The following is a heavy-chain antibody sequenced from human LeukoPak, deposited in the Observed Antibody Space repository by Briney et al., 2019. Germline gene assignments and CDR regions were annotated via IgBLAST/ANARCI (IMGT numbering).Heavy chain of an antibody. Sequence: ASVKVSCKASGGTFSSYAISWVRQAPGQGLEWMGRIIPILGIANYAQKFQGRVTITADKSTSTAYMELSSLRSEDTAVYYCARVVDGELLPFGYWGQGTLVTVSS. J-gene: IGHJ4*02. D-gene: IGHD1-26*01. CDR2: IIPILGIA. CDR3: ARVVDGELLPFGY. CDR1: GGTFSSYA. V-gene: IGHV1-69*04.